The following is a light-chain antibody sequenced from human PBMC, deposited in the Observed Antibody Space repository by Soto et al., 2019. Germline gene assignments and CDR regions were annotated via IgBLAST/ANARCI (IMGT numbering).Light chain of an antibody. Sequence: SYELTQPPSVSVAPGQTARIACGGNNIGSKTVHWYQQKPGQAPVLVVYDNGDRPSGIPERFSGSNSDNTATLTISRVEAGDEADFYCQVWDGSGGRHVVFGGGTKLTVL. V-gene: IGLV3-21*02. CDR3: QVWDGSGGRHVV. CDR1: NIGSKT. J-gene: IGLJ2*01. CDR2: DNG.